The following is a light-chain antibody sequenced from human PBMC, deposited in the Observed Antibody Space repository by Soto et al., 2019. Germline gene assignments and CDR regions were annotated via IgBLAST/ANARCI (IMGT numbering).Light chain of an antibody. CDR3: QQYGSSRT. Sequence: EIVLTQSPATLSLSPGERATLSCRASQSVSSYLGWYQQKPGQAPRLLIYDASKRATGIPDRFSGSGSRRDFNLTISRMEPEDFAVYYCQQYGSSRTFGQGNKVDIK. CDR2: DAS. V-gene: IGKV3-20*01. J-gene: IGKJ1*01. CDR1: QSVSSY.